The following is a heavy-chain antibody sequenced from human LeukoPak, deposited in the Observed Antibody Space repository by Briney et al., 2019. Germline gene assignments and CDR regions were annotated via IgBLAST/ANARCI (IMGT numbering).Heavy chain of an antibody. J-gene: IGHJ4*02. Sequence: GGSLRLSCAASGFTFDDYAMHWVRQAPGKGLEWVSGTSWNSGSIGYADSVKGRFTISRDNAKNSLYLQMNSLRAEDTAIYYCAKWGDYDVLTGYYDSDYWGQGTLVTVSS. CDR1: GFTFDDYA. CDR2: TSWNSGSI. D-gene: IGHD3-9*01. CDR3: AKWGDYDVLTGYYDSDY. V-gene: IGHV3-9*01.